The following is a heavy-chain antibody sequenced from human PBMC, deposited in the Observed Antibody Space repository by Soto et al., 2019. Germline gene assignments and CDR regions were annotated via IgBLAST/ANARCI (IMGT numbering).Heavy chain of an antibody. J-gene: IGHJ4*02. CDR2: VFYTGFT. Sequence: SETLSLTCTVSGGYISGSTSYWGWIRQPPGKGLEWIGSVFYTGFTSYNPSLESRVSVSVDTSKNQFSLKVSGVSAADTAVYYCATSQKGYNWNYFDHWGQGALVTVSS. D-gene: IGHD1-20*01. CDR3: ATSQKGYNWNYFDH. V-gene: IGHV4-39*01. CDR1: GGYISGSTSY.